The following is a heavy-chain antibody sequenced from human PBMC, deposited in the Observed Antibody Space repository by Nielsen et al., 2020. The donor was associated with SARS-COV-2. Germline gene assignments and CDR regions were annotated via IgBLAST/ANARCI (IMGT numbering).Heavy chain of an antibody. V-gene: IGHV1-18*04. D-gene: IGHD4-11*01. Sequence: ASVKVSCKASGYTFTNYGVSWVRQAPGQGLEWMGWISAYNGNTNYAQQLQGRVTMTTDTSTSTAYMELRSLRSDDTAVYYCARTPKTTVTQSYYYYYMDVWGKGTTVTVSS. CDR1: GYTFTNYG. CDR3: ARTPKTTVTQSYYYYYMDV. CDR2: ISAYNGNT. J-gene: IGHJ6*03.